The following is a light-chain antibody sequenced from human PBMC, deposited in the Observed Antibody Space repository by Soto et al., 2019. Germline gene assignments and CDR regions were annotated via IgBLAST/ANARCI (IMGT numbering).Light chain of an antibody. Sequence: SVLTQPPSASGTPGQRVTISCSGSSSNIGSNTVNWYQQLPGTAPKLLIYSNNQRPSGVPDRFSGSKSGTSASLAISGLQSEDEADYYCAAWDDILNGFYVFGTGTKVTVL. CDR2: SNN. V-gene: IGLV1-44*01. CDR3: AAWDDILNGFYV. J-gene: IGLJ1*01. CDR1: SSNIGSNT.